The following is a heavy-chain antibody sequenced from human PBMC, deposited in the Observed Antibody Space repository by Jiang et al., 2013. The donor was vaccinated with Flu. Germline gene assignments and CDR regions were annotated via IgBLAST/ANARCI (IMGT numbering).Heavy chain of an antibody. CDR3: AKEWGNGYDFYYYYGMDV. Sequence: VQLLESGGGLVQPGGSLRLSCAASGFTFSSYAMSWVRQAPGKGLEWVSAISGSGGSTYYADSVKGRFTISRDNSKNTLYLQMNSLRAEDTAVYYCAKEWGNGYDFYYYYGMDVVGPKGPRSPSP. CDR1: GFTFSSYA. CDR2: ISGSGGST. D-gene: IGHD5-12*01. V-gene: IGHV3-23*01. J-gene: IGHJ6*02.